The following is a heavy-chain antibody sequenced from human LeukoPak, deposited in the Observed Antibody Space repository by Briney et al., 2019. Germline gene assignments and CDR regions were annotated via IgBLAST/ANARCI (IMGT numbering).Heavy chain of an antibody. CDR2: IYYSGDT. CDR3: ARGGRAYYYYYMDV. CDR1: DGAIAGYS. J-gene: IGHJ6*03. Sequence: PSETLSLTCTVSDGAIAGYSWSWIRQPPGKGLEWIGYIYYSGDTNYHPSLQSRVTMSVDTSKNQFSLKLSSVTAADTAVYYCARGGRAYYYYYMDVWGKGTTVTISS. D-gene: IGHD3-16*01. V-gene: IGHV4-59*01.